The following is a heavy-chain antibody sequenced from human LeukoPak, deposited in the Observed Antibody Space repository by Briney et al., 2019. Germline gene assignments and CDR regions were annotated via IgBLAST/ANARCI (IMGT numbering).Heavy chain of an antibody. Sequence: GGALRLSCAASGFTFSSYSLSWVPQAPGKGLEWVSSISSSVYIFYADSVKGRFTISRDNAKNSVYLQLNSLRAEDTAVYYCARVNYYMDVWGKGTTVTVSS. V-gene: IGHV3-21*01. CDR1: GFTFSSYS. J-gene: IGHJ6*03. CDR2: ISSSVYI. CDR3: ARVNYYMDV.